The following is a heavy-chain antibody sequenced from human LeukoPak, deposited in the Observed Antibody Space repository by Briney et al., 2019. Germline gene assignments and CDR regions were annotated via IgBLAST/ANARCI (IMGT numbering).Heavy chain of an antibody. J-gene: IGHJ4*02. CDR3: ARAPITSPFYFDF. Sequence: GGSLRISCTASGFAFDEHGMSWVRQVPGKGLEWVSGINWSGGSTGYSDPVRGRFTISRDNAKNSLYLQMDSLRAEDTALYYCARAPITSPFYFDFWGQGTLVTVSS. V-gene: IGHV3-20*04. D-gene: IGHD2-2*01. CDR1: GFAFDEHG. CDR2: INWSGGST.